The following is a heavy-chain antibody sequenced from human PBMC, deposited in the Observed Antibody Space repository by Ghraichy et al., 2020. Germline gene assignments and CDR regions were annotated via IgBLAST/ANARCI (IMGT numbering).Heavy chain of an antibody. V-gene: IGHV2-70*04. D-gene: IGHD1-1*01. CDR2: IDWNDDK. J-gene: IGHJ3*02. Sequence: SGPTLVKPTQTLTLTCTFSGFSLRTTGMRVNWIRQPPGKALEWLARIDWNDDKFYTTSLKTRLTISKDTSKNQVVLTMTNMDPVDTATYYCARTTTGTIRNAFDIWGQGTMVTVSS. CDR1: GFSLRTTGMR. CDR3: ARTTTGTIRNAFDI.